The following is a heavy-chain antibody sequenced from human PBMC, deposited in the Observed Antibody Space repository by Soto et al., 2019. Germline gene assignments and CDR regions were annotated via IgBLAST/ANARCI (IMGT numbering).Heavy chain of an antibody. CDR2: ILDDGNNK. CDR1: GFTFSNHI. J-gene: IGHJ4*02. Sequence: LRLSCAASGFTFSNHIMHWVRQAPGKGLEWVAVILDDGNNKYYADSVKGRFTISRDNSKNTLYLQMNSLRTEDTAVYYCARDEGGGSYCYLVHWGQGTLVTGSS. V-gene: IGHV3-30-3*01. D-gene: IGHD3-16*02. CDR3: ARDEGGGSYCYLVH.